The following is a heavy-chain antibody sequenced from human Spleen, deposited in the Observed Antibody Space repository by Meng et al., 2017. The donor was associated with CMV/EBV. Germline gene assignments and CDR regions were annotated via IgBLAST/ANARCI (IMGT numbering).Heavy chain of an antibody. J-gene: IGHJ5*02. CDR1: GGSMRSGNYY. CDR3: ARVSDWFDP. Sequence: QESGQGLVEPSQTLSLNCTASGGSMRSGNYYWSWIRQPPGKGLEWIGYIYYSGSTYYNPSLKSRVTISVDTSKNQFSLKLSSVTAADTAVYYCARVSDWFDPWGQGTLVTVSS. V-gene: IGHV4-30-4*01. D-gene: IGHD3-10*01. CDR2: IYYSGST.